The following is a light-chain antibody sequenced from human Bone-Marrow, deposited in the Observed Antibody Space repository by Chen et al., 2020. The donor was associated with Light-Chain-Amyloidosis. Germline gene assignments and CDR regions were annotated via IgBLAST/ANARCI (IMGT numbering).Light chain of an antibody. Sequence: SYELTQPPSGSVSPGQTARLTCSGDDLPTKYAYWYQQKPGQAPVLVIHRDTERPSGMSERSTGSSSGTTATLTISGVRAEDEADYHCQSADSSGTDEVIFGGGTKLTVL. V-gene: IGLV3-25*03. CDR1: DLPTKY. CDR3: QSADSSGTDEVI. CDR2: RDT. J-gene: IGLJ2*01.